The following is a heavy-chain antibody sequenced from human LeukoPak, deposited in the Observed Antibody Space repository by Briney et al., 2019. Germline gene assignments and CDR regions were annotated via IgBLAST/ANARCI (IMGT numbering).Heavy chain of an antibody. V-gene: IGHV3-48*04. J-gene: IGHJ4*02. CDR3: AREGPVDPAGVDY. CDR1: GFTFSSYS. Sequence: GSLRLSCAASGFTFSSYSMNWVRQAPGKGLEWVSYISSSSSTIYYADSVKGRFTISRDNAKNSLYLQMNSLRAEDTAVYYCAREGPVDPAGVDYWGQGTLVTVSS. D-gene: IGHD4-23*01. CDR2: ISSSSSTI.